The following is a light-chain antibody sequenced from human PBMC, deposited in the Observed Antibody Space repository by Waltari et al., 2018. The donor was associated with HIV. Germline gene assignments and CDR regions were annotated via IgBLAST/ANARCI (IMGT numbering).Light chain of an antibody. CDR3: QSFDNNLSAL. CDR1: SSNIGAGFD. V-gene: IGLV1-40*01. CDR2: SNN. J-gene: IGLJ2*01. Sequence: VTISCTGSSSNIGAGFDVHWYQQLPGPAPKLLIFSNNNRPSGVPDRFSGAKSGTSASLAITGLQAEDEADYYCQSFDNNLSALFGGGTKLTFL.